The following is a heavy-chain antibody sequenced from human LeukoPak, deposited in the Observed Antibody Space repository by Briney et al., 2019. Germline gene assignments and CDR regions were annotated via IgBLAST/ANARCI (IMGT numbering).Heavy chain of an antibody. Sequence: GASVKVSCKASGGTFSSYAISWVRQAPGQGLEWMGRIIPILGIANYAQKFQGRVTITADKSTSTAYMELSSLRSEDTVVYYCARAGGHYGDGAFDYWGQGTLVTVSS. V-gene: IGHV1-69*04. CDR2: IIPILGIA. D-gene: IGHD4-17*01. J-gene: IGHJ4*02. CDR1: GGTFSSYA. CDR3: ARAGGHYGDGAFDY.